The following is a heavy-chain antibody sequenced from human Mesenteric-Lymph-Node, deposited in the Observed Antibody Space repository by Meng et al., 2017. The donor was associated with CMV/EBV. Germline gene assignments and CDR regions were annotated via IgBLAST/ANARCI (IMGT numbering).Heavy chain of an antibody. CDR1: GFTFSSYE. D-gene: IGHD1-26*01. CDR3: ARDFGISEWELLPDQFQH. J-gene: IGHJ1*01. Sequence: GESLKISCAASGFTFSSYEMNWVCQAPGKGLEWVSSISSSSSYIYYADSVKGRFTISRDNAKNSLYLQMNSLRAEDTAVYYCARDFGISEWELLPDQFQHWGQGTLVTVSS. V-gene: IGHV3-21*01. CDR2: ISSSSSYI.